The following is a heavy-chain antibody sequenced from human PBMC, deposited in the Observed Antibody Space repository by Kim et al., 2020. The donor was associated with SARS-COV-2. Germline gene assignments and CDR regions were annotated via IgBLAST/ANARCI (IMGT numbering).Heavy chain of an antibody. Sequence: SETLSLTCAVSGGSISSGGYSWSWIRQPPGKGLEWIGYIYHSGSTYYNPSLKSRVTISVDRSKNQFSLKLSSVTAADTAVYYCARLVTTNWYFDLWGRHPGHCLL. V-gene: IGHV4-30-2*01. D-gene: IGHD4-4*01. J-gene: IGHJ2*01. CDR2: IYHSGST. CDR3: ARLVTTNWYFDL. CDR1: GGSISSGGYS.